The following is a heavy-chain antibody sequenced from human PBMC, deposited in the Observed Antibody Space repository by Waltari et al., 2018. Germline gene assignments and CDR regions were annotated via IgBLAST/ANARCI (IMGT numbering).Heavy chain of an antibody. CDR2: INPNRVGK. V-gene: IGHV1-2*02. CDR1: GYTFTGYY. J-gene: IGHJ5*02. D-gene: IGHD2-2*01. CDR3: ARGVGYCSSTSCSTGWFDP. Sequence: QVQLVQSGAEVKKPGASVKVSCKASGYTFTGYYMHWVRQAPGQGLEWMGWINPNRVGKNYAQKFQGRVTRTRDTSISKAYMELGRRRSADPAVYYCARGVGYCSSTSCSTGWFDPWGQGTLVTVSS.